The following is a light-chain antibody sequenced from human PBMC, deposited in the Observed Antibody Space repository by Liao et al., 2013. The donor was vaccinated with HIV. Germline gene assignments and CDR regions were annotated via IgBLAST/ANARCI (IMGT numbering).Light chain of an antibody. V-gene: IGLV3-21*01. CDR1: NIGGRS. Sequence: SYVLTQPPSVSVAPGEPASIPCAGNNIGGRSVHWYQQRPGQAPVVIIYYDNDRPSGIPERFSGSTSGNTATLTISRVEAGDEADYYCQVWDIVGDHAVFGGGTKLTVL. J-gene: IGLJ2*01. CDR2: YDN. CDR3: QVWDIVGDHAV.